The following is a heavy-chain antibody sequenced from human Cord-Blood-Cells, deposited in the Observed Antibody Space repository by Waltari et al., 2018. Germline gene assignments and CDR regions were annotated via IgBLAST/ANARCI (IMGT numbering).Heavy chain of an antibody. V-gene: IGHV1-2*02. D-gene: IGHD6-6*01. J-gene: IGHJ3*02. CDR2: INPNSGGT. CDR3: ASPGGQLAHDAFDI. Sequence: QVQLVQSGAEVKKPGASVKVSCKAPGYTFTVSSKHWVRQAPGQGLEWMGWINPNSGGTNYAQKFQGRVTMTRDTSISTAYMELSRLRSDDTAVYYCASPGGQLAHDAFDIWGQGTMVTVSS. CDR1: GYTFTVSS.